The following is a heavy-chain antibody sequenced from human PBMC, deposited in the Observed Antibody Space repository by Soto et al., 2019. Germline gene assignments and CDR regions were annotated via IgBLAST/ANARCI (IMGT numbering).Heavy chain of an antibody. CDR1: GFTFSSYA. Sequence: EVQLLESGGGLVQPGGSLRLSCAASGFTFSSYAMSWVRQAPGKGLEWVSAISGSGGSTYYADYVKGRFTISRDNSKNALYLQMDSLRAEDTAVYYCAKDLVAVAGTMVHWGQGTLVTVSS. CDR3: AKDLVAVAGTMVH. CDR2: ISGSGGST. J-gene: IGHJ4*02. D-gene: IGHD6-19*01. V-gene: IGHV3-23*01.